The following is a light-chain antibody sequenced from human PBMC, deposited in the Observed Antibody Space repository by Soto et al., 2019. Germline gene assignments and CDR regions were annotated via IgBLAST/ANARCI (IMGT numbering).Light chain of an antibody. Sequence: IQMTLSPSTLSATAGDRVTIICRASQSISSWLAWYQHKPGKAPKLLIYDASNLDSGVPSRFSGSASGTEFSLTISNLKPDDCATYYCQQYENYWTFGQGTKVDIK. J-gene: IGKJ1*01. CDR1: QSISSW. CDR2: DAS. V-gene: IGKV1-5*02. CDR3: QQYENYWT.